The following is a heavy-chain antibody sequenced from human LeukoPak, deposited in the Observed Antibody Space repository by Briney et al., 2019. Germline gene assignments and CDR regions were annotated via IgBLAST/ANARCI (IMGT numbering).Heavy chain of an antibody. CDR3: AIHWGGSSLSFFDY. Sequence: GESLRISSQASGYAFSNSWISWVRQMPGKGLEWMGIIYPADSNTRYSPSFQGQVTISADKSSSTAYLQWSSLKASDTAMYYCAIHWGGSSLSFFDYWGQGTLVTVSS. V-gene: IGHV5-51*01. CDR2: IYPADSNT. D-gene: IGHD3-16*01. CDR1: GYAFSNSW. J-gene: IGHJ4*02.